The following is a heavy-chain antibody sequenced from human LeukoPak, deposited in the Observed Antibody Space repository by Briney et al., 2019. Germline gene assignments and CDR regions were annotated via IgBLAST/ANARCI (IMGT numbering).Heavy chain of an antibody. J-gene: IGHJ1*01. CDR3: AGSRLSAEYFQF. CDR2: IYSGGNT. Sequence: PGGSLRLSCAASGFTVSGNYMNWIRQAPGEGLEWVSVIYSGGNTYYADSVKGRFSISRDNSKNTLYLQMNSLRVEDTAVYYCAGSRLSAEYFQFWGQGTLVAVSS. V-gene: IGHV3-66*01. CDR1: GFTVSGNY.